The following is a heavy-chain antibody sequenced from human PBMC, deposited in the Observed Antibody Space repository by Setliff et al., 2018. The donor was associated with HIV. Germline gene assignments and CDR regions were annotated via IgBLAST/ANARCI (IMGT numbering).Heavy chain of an antibody. CDR2: IKDDGSEK. Sequence: GGSLRLSCRASAFTFSDYWMTWVRQAPGRGLEWVANIKDDGSEKNYLDSIKGRFTIFRDNARNSLYLQMTSLRAEDSGVYYCARSPQVTIFGIKIKPPGGPDLWGQETTVTVSS. D-gene: IGHD3-3*01. CDR1: AFTFSDYW. V-gene: IGHV3-7*01. J-gene: IGHJ6*02. CDR3: ARSPQVTIFGIKIKPPGGPDL.